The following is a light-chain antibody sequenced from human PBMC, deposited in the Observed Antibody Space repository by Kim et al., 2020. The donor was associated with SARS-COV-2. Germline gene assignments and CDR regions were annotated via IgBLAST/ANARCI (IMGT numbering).Light chain of an antibody. J-gene: IGLJ3*02. V-gene: IGLV4-69*01. CDR1: SGHSTYA. Sequence: AAVKLTCTLVSGHSTYAIAWHQQQPEKGPRYLVRLNSDGSHTKGDGIPDRFSGSSSGAERYLTISSLQSEDEADYYCQTWGTGIRVFGGGTQLTVL. CDR2: LNSDGSH. CDR3: QTWGTGIRV.